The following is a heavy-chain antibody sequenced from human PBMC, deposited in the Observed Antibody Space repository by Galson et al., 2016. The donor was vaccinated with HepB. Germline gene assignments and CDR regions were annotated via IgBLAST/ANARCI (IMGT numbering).Heavy chain of an antibody. J-gene: IGHJ5*02. CDR2: TYYRSKWYN. CDR1: GDSVSTNSAA. Sequence: CAISGDSVSTNSAAWNWIRQSPSRGLEWLGRTYYRSKWYNAYALSVKSRITINPDTSKNQNSLQLNSVTPEDTAVYYCARAKANWDGGGDNWFDPWGQGTLVTASS. CDR3: ARAKANWDGGGDNWFDP. D-gene: IGHD7-27*01. V-gene: IGHV6-1*01.